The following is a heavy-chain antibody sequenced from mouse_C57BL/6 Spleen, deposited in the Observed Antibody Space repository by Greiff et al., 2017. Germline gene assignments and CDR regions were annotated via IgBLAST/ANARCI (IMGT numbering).Heavy chain of an antibody. CDR3: VRDDYGSSYEDAMDY. V-gene: IGHV10-3*01. Sequence: EVNVVESGGGLVQPKGSLKLSCAASGFTFNTYAMHWVRQAPGKGLEWVARIRSKSSNYATYYADSVKDRFTISRDDSQSMLYLQMNNLKTEDTAMYYCVRDDYGSSYEDAMDYWGQGTSVTVSS. CDR2: IRSKSSNYAT. CDR1: GFTFNTYA. D-gene: IGHD1-1*01. J-gene: IGHJ4*01.